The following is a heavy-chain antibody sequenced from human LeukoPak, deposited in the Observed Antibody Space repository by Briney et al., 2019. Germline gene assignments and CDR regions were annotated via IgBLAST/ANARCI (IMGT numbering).Heavy chain of an antibody. D-gene: IGHD3-10*01. J-gene: IGHJ4*02. CDR1: GYTFISYG. Sequence: ASVKASCKASGYTFISYGISWVRQAPGQGLEWMGCISAYNGNTNYTQKLQGKVTMTTDTSTSTAYMELSSLRSEDTAVYYCATDRPYYYGSGIFYFDYWGQGTLVTVSS. CDR2: ISAYNGNT. CDR3: ATDRPYYYGSGIFYFDY. V-gene: IGHV1-18*01.